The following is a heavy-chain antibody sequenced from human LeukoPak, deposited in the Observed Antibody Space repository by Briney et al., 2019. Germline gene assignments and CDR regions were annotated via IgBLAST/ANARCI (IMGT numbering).Heavy chain of an antibody. Sequence: PSQTLSLTCTVSGGSISSGGYYWSWIRQHPGKGLEWIGYIYYSGSTYYNPSLKSRVTISVDTSKNQFSLKLSSVTAADTAVYYCARDVRRGHGYSSSGGFDYWGQGTLVTVSS. J-gene: IGHJ4*02. D-gene: IGHD6-13*01. CDR1: GGSISSGGYY. CDR2: IYYSGST. V-gene: IGHV4-31*03. CDR3: ARDVRRGHGYSSSGGFDY.